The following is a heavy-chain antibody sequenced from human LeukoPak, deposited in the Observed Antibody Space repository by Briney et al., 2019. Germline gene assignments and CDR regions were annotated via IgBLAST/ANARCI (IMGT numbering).Heavy chain of an antibody. CDR2: ISSSSSYI. CDR3: AKAPRSPYGYYYYYMDV. V-gene: IGHV3-21*04. Sequence: GGSLRLSCAASGFTFSSYSMNWVRQAPGKGLEWVSSISSSSSYIYYADSVKGRFTISRDNSKNTLYLQMNSLRAEDTAVYYCAKAPRSPYGYYYYYMDVWGKGTTVTVSS. D-gene: IGHD4-17*01. J-gene: IGHJ6*03. CDR1: GFTFSSYS.